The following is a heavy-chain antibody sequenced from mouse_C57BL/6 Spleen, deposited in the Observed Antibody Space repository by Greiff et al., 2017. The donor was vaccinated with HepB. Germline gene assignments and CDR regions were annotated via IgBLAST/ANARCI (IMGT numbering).Heavy chain of an antibody. J-gene: IGHJ3*01. CDR3: AMEGYGAWFAY. CDR1: GYTFTSYG. CDR2: IYPRSGNT. Sequence: LQESGAELARPGASVKLSCKASGYTFTSYGISWVKQRTGQGLEWIGEIYPRSGNTYYNEKFKGKATLTADKSSSTAYMELRSLTSEDSAVYFCAMEGYGAWFAYWGQGTLVTVSA. V-gene: IGHV1-81*01. D-gene: IGHD2-2*01.